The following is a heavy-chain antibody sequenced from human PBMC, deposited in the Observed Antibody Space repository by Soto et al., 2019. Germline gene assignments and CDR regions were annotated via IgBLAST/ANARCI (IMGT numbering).Heavy chain of an antibody. CDR3: AREIGRGAAQTTYMDV. CDR2: IYSGGST. J-gene: IGHJ6*03. D-gene: IGHD6-6*01. CDR1: GFTVSSNY. Sequence: EVQLVESGGGLVQPGGSLRLSCAASGFTVSSNYMSWVRQAPGKGLEWVSGIYSGGSTFYADSVKGRFTISRENSKNTVYLQMNSLRAEDAGVYYCAREIGRGAAQTTYMDVWGKGTTVTVS. V-gene: IGHV3-66*01.